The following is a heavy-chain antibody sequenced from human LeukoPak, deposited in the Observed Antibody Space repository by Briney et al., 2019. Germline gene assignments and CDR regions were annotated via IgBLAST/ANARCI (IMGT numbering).Heavy chain of an antibody. CDR3: ARLRRTTVTTYNYHHYMDV. J-gene: IGHJ6*03. CDR2: IYFGGNT. CDR1: GGSISSSSYQ. D-gene: IGHD4-11*01. Sequence: SETLSLTCTVSGGSISSSSYQWRWLRQPPGRGLEWIGNIYFGGNTYYSPSLRYRVTVSVDTSRNQFSLQLTSVTAADTAVYYCARLRRTTVTTYNYHHYMDVWGKGTTVTVSS. V-gene: IGHV4-39*01.